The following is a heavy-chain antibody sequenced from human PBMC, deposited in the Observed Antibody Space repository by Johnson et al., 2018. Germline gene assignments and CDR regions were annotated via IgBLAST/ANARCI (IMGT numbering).Heavy chain of an antibody. CDR2: LRWNSNNI. Sequence: EVQLVESGGGLVQPGRSLRLSCAASGFSLDEYGMHWVRQAPGEGLEWVSGLRWNSNNIGYAGSVKGRFTISRDNAKNSLYLQMNSLRAEDTALYYCVKDKFGFYDGNDAFDIWGQGTMVTVSS. CDR1: GFSLDEYG. V-gene: IGHV3-9*01. CDR3: VKDKFGFYDGNDAFDI. J-gene: IGHJ3*02. D-gene: IGHD2/OR15-2a*01.